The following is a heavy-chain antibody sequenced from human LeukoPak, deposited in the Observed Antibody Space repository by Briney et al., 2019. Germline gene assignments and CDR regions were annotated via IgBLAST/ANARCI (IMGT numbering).Heavy chain of an antibody. CDR2: IYYSGST. Sequence: SETLSLTCTVSGGSISSYYWSWIRQPPGKGLEWIGYIYYSGSTNYNPSLKSRVTISVDTSKNQFSLKLSSVTAADTAVYYCARDSQYYDILTGSYYYYGMDVWGQGTTVTVSS. V-gene: IGHV4-59*01. J-gene: IGHJ6*02. D-gene: IGHD3-9*01. CDR3: ARDSQYYDILTGSYYYYGMDV. CDR1: GGSISSYY.